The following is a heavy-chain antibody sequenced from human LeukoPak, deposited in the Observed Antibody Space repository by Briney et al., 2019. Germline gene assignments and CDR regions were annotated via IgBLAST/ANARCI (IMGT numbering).Heavy chain of an antibody. Sequence: GGSLRLSCAASGFTFSSYAMHWVRQAPGKGLEWVAVISYDGSNKYYADSVKGRFTISRDNSKNTLYLQMNSLRAEDTAVYYCARRQFGSGENWGQGILVTVSS. V-gene: IGHV3-30-3*01. D-gene: IGHD3-10*01. CDR2: ISYDGSNK. J-gene: IGHJ4*02. CDR1: GFTFSSYA. CDR3: ARRQFGSGEN.